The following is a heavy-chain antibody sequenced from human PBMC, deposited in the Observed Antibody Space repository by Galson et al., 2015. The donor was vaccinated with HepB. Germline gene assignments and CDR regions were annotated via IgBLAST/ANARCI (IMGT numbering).Heavy chain of an antibody. D-gene: IGHD3-10*01. CDR1: GYTFTSYG. J-gene: IGHJ6*02. CDR2: ISAYNGNT. Sequence: SVKVSCKASGYTFTSYGFSGVRQAPGQGLEGMGWISAYNGNTNYAQKLQGRVTMTTDTSTSTAYMELRILRSDDTAVYYGASDRTSRSGSYWALIYYYYGMDVWGQGTTVTVSS. V-gene: IGHV1-18*04. CDR3: ASDRTSRSGSYWALIYYYYGMDV.